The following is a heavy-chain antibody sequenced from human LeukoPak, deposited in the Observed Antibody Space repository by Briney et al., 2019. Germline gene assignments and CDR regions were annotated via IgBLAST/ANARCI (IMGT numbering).Heavy chain of an antibody. CDR1: GDSVSSNSAA. CDR2: TYYRSKWYN. V-gene: IGHV6-1*01. CDR3: ARAPASAAGTTDWFDP. Sequence: SQTLSLTCAISGDSVSSNSAAWNWIRQSPSRGLEWLGRTYYRSKWYNDYAVSVKSRITINPDTSKNQFSLQLNSVTPEDTAVYYCARAPASAAGTTDWFDPWGQGTLVTVSS. J-gene: IGHJ5*02. D-gene: IGHD6-13*01.